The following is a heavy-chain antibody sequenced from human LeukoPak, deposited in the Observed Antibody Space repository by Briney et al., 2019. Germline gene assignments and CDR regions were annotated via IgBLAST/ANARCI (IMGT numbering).Heavy chain of an antibody. CDR1: GYTLTELS. CDR2: FDPEDGET. V-gene: IGHV1-24*01. Sequence: ASVNVSCKVSGYTLTELSMHWVRQAPGKGLEWMGGFDPEDGETIYAQKFQGRVTMTEDTSTDTAYMELSSLRSEDTAVYYCAAGIYGSGSLDYWGQGTLVTVSS. J-gene: IGHJ4*02. CDR3: AAGIYGSGSLDY. D-gene: IGHD3-10*01.